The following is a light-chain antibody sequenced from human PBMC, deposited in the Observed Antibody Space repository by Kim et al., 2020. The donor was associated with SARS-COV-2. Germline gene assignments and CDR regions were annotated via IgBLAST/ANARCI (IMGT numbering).Light chain of an antibody. CDR1: QDISNF. CDR2: AAS. CDR3: HQFYLYPRT. V-gene: IGKV1-9*01. J-gene: IGKJ1*01. Sequence: ASVGDRVTITCRASQDISNFLAWYQQDLGKAPTLLIYAASSLGSGVPPRFSGRGSGTEFTLTISSLQPEDFATYFCHQFYLYPRTFGQGTKVDIK.